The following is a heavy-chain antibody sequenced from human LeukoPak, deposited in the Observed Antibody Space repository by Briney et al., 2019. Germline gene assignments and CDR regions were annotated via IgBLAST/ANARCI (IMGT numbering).Heavy chain of an antibody. D-gene: IGHD6-19*01. Sequence: SETLSLTCTVSGGSISSYYWSWIRQPPGKGLEWIGYIYYSRSTNYNPSLKSRVTISVDTSKNQFSLKLSSVTAADTAVYYCARVGRYRGDYFDYWGQGTLVTVSS. CDR2: IYYSRST. J-gene: IGHJ4*02. CDR3: ARVGRYRGDYFDY. CDR1: GGSISSYY. V-gene: IGHV4-59*01.